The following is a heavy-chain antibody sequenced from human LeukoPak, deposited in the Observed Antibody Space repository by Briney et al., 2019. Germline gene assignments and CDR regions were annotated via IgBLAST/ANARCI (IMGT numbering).Heavy chain of an antibody. D-gene: IGHD3-10*01. Sequence: PGGSLRLSCAASGFTFSSYWMSRVRQAPGKGLEWVANIKQDGSEKYCVDSVKGRFTISRDNAKNSLYLQMNSLRAEDTAVYYCARDFQLLWFGEYYFDYWGQGTLVTVSS. V-gene: IGHV3-7*01. CDR2: IKQDGSEK. CDR1: GFTFSSYW. CDR3: ARDFQLLWFGEYYFDY. J-gene: IGHJ4*02.